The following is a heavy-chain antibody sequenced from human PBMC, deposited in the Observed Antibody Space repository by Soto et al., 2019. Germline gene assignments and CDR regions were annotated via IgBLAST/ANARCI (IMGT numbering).Heavy chain of an antibody. CDR2: IYYSGST. CDR1: GGSISSGGHY. CDR3: ARVLYGDYWVNYYYYMDV. J-gene: IGHJ6*03. V-gene: IGHV4-31*03. D-gene: IGHD4-17*01. Sequence: LSLTCTVSGGSISSGGHYWSWIRQHPAKGLEWIGYIYYSGSTYYNPSLKSRVTISVDTSKNQFSLKLSSVTAADTAVYYCARVLYGDYWVNYYYYMDVWGKGTTVTVSS.